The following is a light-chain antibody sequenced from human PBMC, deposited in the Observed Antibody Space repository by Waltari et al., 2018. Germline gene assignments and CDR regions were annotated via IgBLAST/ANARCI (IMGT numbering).Light chain of an antibody. Sequence: EIVLTQSPATLSLSQGDRAALSCRASQSVGTSLAWYQQKPGQPPRLLIYDASNRAAGIPARFSGSGSGTDFTLTISSLEPEDFVVYYCQQRSDWPRVTFGPGTTVDF. J-gene: IGKJ3*01. CDR1: QSVGTS. V-gene: IGKV3-11*01. CDR3: QQRSDWPRVT. CDR2: DAS.